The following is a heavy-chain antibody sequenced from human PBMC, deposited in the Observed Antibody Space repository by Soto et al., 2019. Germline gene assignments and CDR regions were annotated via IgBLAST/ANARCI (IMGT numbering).Heavy chain of an antibody. D-gene: IGHD2-15*01. CDR2: INTNTGNP. J-gene: IGHJ4*02. Sequence: ASVKVSCKASGYTFTSYAMNWVRQAPGQGLELMGWINTNTGNPTYAQGFTGRFVFSLDTSVSTAYLQICSLKAEYTAVYYCARVRPHRFVAARGHFDYGGQGALVTVSS. V-gene: IGHV7-4-1*01. CDR3: ARVRPHRFVAARGHFDY. CDR1: GYTFTSYA.